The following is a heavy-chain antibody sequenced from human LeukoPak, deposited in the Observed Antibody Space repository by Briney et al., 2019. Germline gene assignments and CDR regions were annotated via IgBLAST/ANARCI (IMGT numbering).Heavy chain of an antibody. CDR3: ASGGVDARYYFDY. D-gene: IGHD5-24*01. CDR1: GGSISSHY. V-gene: IGHV4-59*11. Sequence: PSETLSLTCTVSGGSISSHYWSWIRQPPGKGLEWIGYIYYSGSTNYNPSLKSRVTISVDTSKNQFSLKLSSVTAADTAVYYCASGGVDARYYFDYWGQGTLVTVSS. J-gene: IGHJ4*02. CDR2: IYYSGST.